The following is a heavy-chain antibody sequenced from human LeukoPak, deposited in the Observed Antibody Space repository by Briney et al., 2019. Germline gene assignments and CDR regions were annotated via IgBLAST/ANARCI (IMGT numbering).Heavy chain of an antibody. D-gene: IGHD3-10*01. V-gene: IGHV4-34*01. CDR2: INHSGST. CDR3: ARLGYYYGSGRVHYYFYYMDV. J-gene: IGHJ6*03. CDR1: GGSFSGYY. Sequence: SETLSLTCAVYGGSFSGYYWSWIREPPGKGLEWIGEINHSGSTNYNPSLKSRVTISVDTSKSQFSLKLTSVTAADTAVYYCARLGYYYGSGRVHYYFYYMDVWGKGTTVTISS.